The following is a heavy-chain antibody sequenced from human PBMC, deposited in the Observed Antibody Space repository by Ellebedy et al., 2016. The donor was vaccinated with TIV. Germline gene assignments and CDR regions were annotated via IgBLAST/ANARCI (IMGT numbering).Heavy chain of an antibody. J-gene: IGHJ5*02. CDR3: AKDNYGTGMGNWFDP. Sequence: GGSLRLSXAASGFTFSGYGMHWVRQAPGKGLTWVSTISGSGTNTYYADSVKGRFTISRVSSKNTLYLQMNSLRAEDTAVYYCAKDNYGTGMGNWFDPWGQGTLVTVSS. V-gene: IGHV3-23*01. CDR1: GFTFSGYG. CDR2: ISGSGTNT. D-gene: IGHD3-10*01.